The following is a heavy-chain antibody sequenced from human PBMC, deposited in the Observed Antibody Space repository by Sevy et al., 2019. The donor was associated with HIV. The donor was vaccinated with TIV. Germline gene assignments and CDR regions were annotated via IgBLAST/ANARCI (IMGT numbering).Heavy chain of an antibody. CDR3: VRLMEQDSSGLSFDY. Sequence: SETLSLTCTVSGGSISSSSYYWGWIRQPPGKGLEWIGSIYYSGSTYYNPSLKSRVTISVDTSKNQFSLKLSSVTAADTAVYYCVRLMEQDSSGLSFDYWGQGTLVTVSS. CDR1: GGSISSSSYY. D-gene: IGHD6-19*01. CDR2: IYYSGST. V-gene: IGHV4-39*01. J-gene: IGHJ4*02.